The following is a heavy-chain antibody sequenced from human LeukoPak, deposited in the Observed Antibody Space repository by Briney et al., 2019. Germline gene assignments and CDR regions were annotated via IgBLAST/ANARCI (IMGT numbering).Heavy chain of an antibody. D-gene: IGHD6-25*01. V-gene: IGHV1-18*01. Sequence: GASVKVSCKGSGYTFTRYGITWVRQAPGQGLGWMGWISTYNGDTKYAQKLQGRVTMTRDTSTNTAYMELRSLRSDDTAVYYCARDPSNTSGRYIFFDFWGQGTLVAVSS. CDR1: GYTFTRYG. CDR3: ARDPSNTSGRYIFFDF. CDR2: ISTYNGDT. J-gene: IGHJ4*02.